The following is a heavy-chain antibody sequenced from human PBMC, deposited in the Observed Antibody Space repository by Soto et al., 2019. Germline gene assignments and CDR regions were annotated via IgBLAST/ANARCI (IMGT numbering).Heavy chain of an antibody. D-gene: IGHD3-3*01. J-gene: IGHJ4*02. CDR3: ARRFAGYFDY. V-gene: IGHV4-31*03. CDR1: GGSISSGGYY. Sequence: PSETLSLTCTVSGGSISSGGYYWGWIRQHPWKGLEWIGYIYYSGSTYYNPSLKSRVTISVDTSKNQFSLKLSSVTAADTAVYYCARRFAGYFDYWGQGTPVTVS. CDR2: IYYSGST.